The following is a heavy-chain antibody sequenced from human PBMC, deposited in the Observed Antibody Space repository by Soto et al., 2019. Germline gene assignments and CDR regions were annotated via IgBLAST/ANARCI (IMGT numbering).Heavy chain of an antibody. J-gene: IGHJ3*02. CDR3: AGNGAGTTFDAFDI. D-gene: IGHD1-7*01. Sequence: QVQLVESGGGVVQPGRSLRLSCAASGFTFSSYGMHWVRQAPGKGLEWVAVIWCDGSNKYYADSVKGRFTISRDNSKNTLYLQMNSLRAEDTAVYYCAGNGAGTTFDAFDIWGQGTMVTVSS. V-gene: IGHV3-33*01. CDR1: GFTFSSYG. CDR2: IWCDGSNK.